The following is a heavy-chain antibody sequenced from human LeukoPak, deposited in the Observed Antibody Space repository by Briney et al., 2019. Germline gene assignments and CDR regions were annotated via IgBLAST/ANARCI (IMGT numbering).Heavy chain of an antibody. Sequence: GGSLRLSCATSGFTFNTFGMHWVRQAPGKGLEWVSYITGSATTTYYADSVKGRFTISRDNGKNSLYLQMNSLRAEDTSVYYCARDRNYFEALHRSYWGQGTLVTVSS. J-gene: IGHJ4*02. D-gene: IGHD3-10*01. CDR3: ARDRNYFEALHRSY. V-gene: IGHV3-48*01. CDR2: ITGSATTT. CDR1: GFTFNTFG.